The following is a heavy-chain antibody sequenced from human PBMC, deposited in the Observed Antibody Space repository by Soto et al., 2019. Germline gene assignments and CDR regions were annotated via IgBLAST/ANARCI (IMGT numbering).Heavy chain of an antibody. CDR1: GGSISIYY. CDR3: ARVPTDIDYYDSSGYFDY. V-gene: IGHV4-59*01. J-gene: IGHJ4*02. CDR2: IYYSGST. Sequence: SETLSLTCTVSGGSISIYYWSWIRHPPGKGLEWIGYIYYSGSTNYNPSLKSRVTISVDTSKNQFSLKLSSVTAADTAVYYCARVPTDIDYYDSSGYFDYWGQGTLVTVSS. D-gene: IGHD3-22*01.